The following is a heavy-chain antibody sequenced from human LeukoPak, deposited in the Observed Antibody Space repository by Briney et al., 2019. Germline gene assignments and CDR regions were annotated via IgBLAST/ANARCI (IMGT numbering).Heavy chain of an antibody. V-gene: IGHV1-46*01. Sequence: ASVKVSCKASGYTFTSYYIHWVRQAPGHGLEWMGMINPSGGSTSYAQKFQGRVTMTRDTSTSTVYMELSSLRSEDTAMYYCAKTKQWLDYWGQGTLVTVSS. CDR2: INPSGGST. J-gene: IGHJ4*02. CDR3: AKTKQWLDY. D-gene: IGHD6-19*01. CDR1: GYTFTSYY.